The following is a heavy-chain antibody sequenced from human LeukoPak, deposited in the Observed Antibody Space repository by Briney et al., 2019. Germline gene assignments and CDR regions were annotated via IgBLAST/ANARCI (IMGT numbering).Heavy chain of an antibody. CDR2: TYYGSKWSN. J-gene: IGHJ4*02. CDR3: TRGRNSAFDY. Sequence: SQTLSLICVISGDSVSSNGVAWNWVRQSPSRGLEWLGRTYYGSKWSNDYVLSVKSRITVNQDTSKNQFSLQLNSVTPEDTAVYYCTRGRNSAFDYWGQGTLVTVSS. CDR1: GDSVSSNGVA. D-gene: IGHD1-14*01. V-gene: IGHV6-1*01.